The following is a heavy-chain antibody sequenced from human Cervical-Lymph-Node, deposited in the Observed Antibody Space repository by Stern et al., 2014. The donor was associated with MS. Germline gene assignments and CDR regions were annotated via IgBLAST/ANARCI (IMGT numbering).Heavy chain of an antibody. CDR2: IHDSGST. CDR1: GGSISSSGYY. V-gene: IGHV4-61*02. J-gene: IGHJ5*02. CDR3: ATTRWDLFTWNWFDP. Sequence: VQLVESGPGLVKPSQTLSLTCTVSGGSISSSGYYWSWIRQPADKGLEWIGRIHDSGSTYYNPSLKSPVTISMDTPKHQFSLYLPSVTAADTAVYYCATTRWDLFTWNWFDPWGQGTLVTVSS. D-gene: IGHD1-26*01.